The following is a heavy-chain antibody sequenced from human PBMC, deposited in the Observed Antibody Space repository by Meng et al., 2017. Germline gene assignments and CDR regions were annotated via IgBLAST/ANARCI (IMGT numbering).Heavy chain of an antibody. CDR1: GGTFSSYA. D-gene: IGHD3-22*01. J-gene: IGHJ4*02. CDR3: AVTYYYDSSGYYYNFDY. CDR2: IIPIFGTA. Sequence: QGQLVQSAAEVKKPWSSVKVSCKAPGGTFSSYAISWVRQAPGQGLEWMGGIIPIFGTANYAQKFQGRVTITADKSTSTAYMELSSLRSEDTAVYYCAVTYYYDSSGYYYNFDYWGQGTLVTVSS. V-gene: IGHV1-69*06.